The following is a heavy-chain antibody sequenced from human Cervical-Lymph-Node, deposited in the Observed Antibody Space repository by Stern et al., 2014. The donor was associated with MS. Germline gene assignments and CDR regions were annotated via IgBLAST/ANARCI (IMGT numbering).Heavy chain of an antibody. D-gene: IGHD3-10*01. V-gene: IGHV3-74*03. J-gene: IGHJ4*02. CDR3: ARELPFDH. Sequence: EVQLVESGGGLVQPGGSLRLSCAASGFTFKNYWMHWVRQAPGKGPVWVSRISSDGSTTTYADSVKGRFTISRDNAKNTLYLQMNSLRAEDTAVYYCARELPFDHWGQGTLVTVSS. CDR1: GFTFKNYW. CDR2: ISSDGSTT.